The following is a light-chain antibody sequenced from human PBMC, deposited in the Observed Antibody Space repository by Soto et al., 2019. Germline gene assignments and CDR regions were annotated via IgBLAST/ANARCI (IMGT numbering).Light chain of an antibody. Sequence: EIVLTQSPATLSLSPGERATLSCRASQSVSSYLAWYQQKAGQAPRLLIYDASNRATGIPARFSGSGSGTDFTLTISRLKPEDFAVYYCQQRSCWPRKVGLGTKVEI. CDR2: DAS. V-gene: IGKV3-11*01. J-gene: IGKJ1*01. CDR3: QQRSCWPRK. CDR1: QSVSSY.